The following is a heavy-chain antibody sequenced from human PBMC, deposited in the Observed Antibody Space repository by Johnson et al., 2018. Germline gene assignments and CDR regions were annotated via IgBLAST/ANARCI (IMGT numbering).Heavy chain of an antibody. CDR3: AAATYSSTAIFYYYYGMDV. CDR1: GGTFSSYA. V-gene: IGHV1-69*12. Sequence: QVQLVQSGAEVKKLGSSVKVSCKASGGTFSSYAISWVRQAPGQGLEWMGGIIPIFGTANYAQRFQGRVTIPADESKSTAYMELSSLRSEDTAVDYCAAATYSSTAIFYYYYGMDVWGQGTTVTVSS. J-gene: IGHJ6*02. CDR2: IIPIFGTA. D-gene: IGHD6-13*01.